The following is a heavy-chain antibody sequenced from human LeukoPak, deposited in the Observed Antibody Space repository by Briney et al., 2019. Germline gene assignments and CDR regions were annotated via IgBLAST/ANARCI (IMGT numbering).Heavy chain of an antibody. J-gene: IGHJ3*02. CDR1: GGSISSYY. V-gene: IGHV4-59*01. Sequence: PSETLSLTCTVSGGSISSYYWSWIRQPPGKGLEWIGYIYYSGSTNYNPSLKSRVTISVDTSKNQFSLKLSSVTAADTAVYYCARNIVVVPAARDAFDIWGQGTMVTVSS. CDR2: IYYSGST. D-gene: IGHD2-2*01. CDR3: ARNIVVVPAARDAFDI.